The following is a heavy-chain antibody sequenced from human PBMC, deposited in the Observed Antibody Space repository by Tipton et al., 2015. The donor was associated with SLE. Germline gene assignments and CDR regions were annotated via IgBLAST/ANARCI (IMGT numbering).Heavy chain of an antibody. CDR3: AKGRGFGAIYPFDS. V-gene: IGHV3-23*01. D-gene: IGHD4/OR15-4a*01. Sequence: GSLRLSCAASSFTFSSYAMRWVRQAPGKGLQWVSSISGSGSPTSYADSVKGRFTISRDRSNTLYLQMNSLRAEDTALYYCAKGRGFGAIYPFDSWGQGTLVTVSS. CDR2: ISGSGSPT. J-gene: IGHJ4*02. CDR1: SFTFSSYA.